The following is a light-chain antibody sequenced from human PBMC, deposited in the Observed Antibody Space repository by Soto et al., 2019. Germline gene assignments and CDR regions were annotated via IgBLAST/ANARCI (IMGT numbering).Light chain of an antibody. CDR2: GAS. V-gene: IGKV3-15*01. J-gene: IGKJ2*01. CDR1: QSVSSK. CDR3: QQYNNWPPYT. Sequence: EIVMTQSPATLSVSPGETATLSCRASQSVSSKLAWYQQKPGQAPSLLIYGASTRATGIPARFSGSGSGTDFTLTISSLQAEDSAVYYCQQYNNWPPYTFGQGTKLEI.